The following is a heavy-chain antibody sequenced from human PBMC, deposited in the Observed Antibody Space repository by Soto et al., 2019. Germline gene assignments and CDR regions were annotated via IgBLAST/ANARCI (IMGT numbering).Heavy chain of an antibody. J-gene: IGHJ4*02. CDR3: ARSGSYSLDN. V-gene: IGHV4-4*02. CDR1: GGSISSGYW. CDR2: IYRGGST. Sequence: SETLSLTCAVSGGSISSGYWWAWVRQSPEKGLEWIGEIYRGGSTNYNPSLKSRASISVDTSKNQFSLELPFVTAADTAVYYCARSGSYSLDNWGQGTLVTVPQ. D-gene: IGHD3-22*01.